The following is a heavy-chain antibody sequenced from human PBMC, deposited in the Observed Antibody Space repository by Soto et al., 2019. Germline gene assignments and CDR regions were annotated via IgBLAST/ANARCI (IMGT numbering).Heavy chain of an antibody. CDR1: ENTFTIYA. Sequence: ASVKVSCKASENTFTIYAMNWVRQAPGQRLEWMGWINVGNGNIKYSQKFQGRVTITRDTSASTAYMELSSLRFEDTAVYYCAGASDGYGSGWIDPWGQGTLVTVSS. D-gene: IGHD3-10*01. J-gene: IGHJ5*02. CDR3: AGASDGYGSGWIDP. V-gene: IGHV1-3*01. CDR2: INVGNGNI.